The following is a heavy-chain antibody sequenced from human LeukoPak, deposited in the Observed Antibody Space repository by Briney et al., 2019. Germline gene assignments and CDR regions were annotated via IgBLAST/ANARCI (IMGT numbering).Heavy chain of an antibody. J-gene: IGHJ6*03. CDR1: GGSISSSSYY. CDR3: ARAGPPNSSSWYGRGGGLWYYYYYYMDV. V-gene: IGHV4-39*07. D-gene: IGHD6-13*01. CDR2: MHYRGST. Sequence: SETLSLTCTVSGGSISSSSYYWGWMRQPPGKGLEWIGSMHYRGSTYKKRSLESRVTISVDTSKNQFSLKLSSVTAADTAVYYCARAGPPNSSSWYGRGGGLWYYYYYYMDVWGKGTTVTVSS.